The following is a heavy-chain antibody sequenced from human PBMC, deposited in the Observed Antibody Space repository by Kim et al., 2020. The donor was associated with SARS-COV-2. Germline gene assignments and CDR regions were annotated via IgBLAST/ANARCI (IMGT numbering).Heavy chain of an antibody. V-gene: IGHV3-30*18. Sequence: GGSLRLSCAASGFTFSSYGMHWVRQAPGKGLEWVAVISYDGSNKYYADSVKGRFTISRDNSKNTLYLQMNSLRAEDTAVYYCAKDRTPMIVVVIGAFDIWGQGTMVTVSS. D-gene: IGHD3-22*01. J-gene: IGHJ3*02. CDR2: ISYDGSNK. CDR1: GFTFSSYG. CDR3: AKDRTPMIVVVIGAFDI.